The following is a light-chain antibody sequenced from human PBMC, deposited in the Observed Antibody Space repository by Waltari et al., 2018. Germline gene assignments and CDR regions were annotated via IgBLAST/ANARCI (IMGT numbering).Light chain of an antibody. CDR2: LEGRGTY. J-gene: IGLJ3*02. CDR3: ETWDSNSNWV. Sequence: QPVLTQSSSASASLGSSVKLTCTLSSGHSSYIIAWHQQQPGKAPRSLMKLEGRGTYNKGSGVPDRFAGSSSGADRYLSISNLQSEDEADYYCETWDSNSNWVFGGGTKLTVL. CDR1: SGHSSYI. V-gene: IGLV4-60*03.